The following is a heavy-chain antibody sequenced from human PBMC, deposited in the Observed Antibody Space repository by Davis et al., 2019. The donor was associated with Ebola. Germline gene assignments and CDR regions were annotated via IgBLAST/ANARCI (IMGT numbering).Heavy chain of an antibody. Sequence: GESLKISCAASGFTFSSYAMSWVRQAPGKGLEWVSAISGSGGSTYYADSVKGRFTISRDNAKNTLYLQMNSLRAEDTAVYYCAKASDRNHCSSTSCYIGPLLDYWGQGTLVTVSS. J-gene: IGHJ4*02. CDR1: GFTFSSYA. CDR3: AKASDRNHCSSTSCYIGPLLDY. V-gene: IGHV3-23*01. D-gene: IGHD2-2*02. CDR2: ISGSGGST.